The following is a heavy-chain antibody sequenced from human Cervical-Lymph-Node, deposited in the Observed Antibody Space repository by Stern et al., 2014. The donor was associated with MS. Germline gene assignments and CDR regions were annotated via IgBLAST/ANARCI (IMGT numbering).Heavy chain of an antibody. CDR2: INPSGGST. J-gene: IGHJ4*02. CDR1: GYTFTSYY. Sequence: VQLVQSGAEVKKPGASVKVSCKASGYTFTSYYMHWVRQAPGQGLEWMGIINPSGGSTSYAQKFQGRVTMTRDTSTSTVYMELSSLRSEDTAVYYCARMYYGSGSTASHFGDYWGQGTLVTVSS. D-gene: IGHD3-10*01. V-gene: IGHV1-46*03. CDR3: ARMYYGSGSTASHFGDY.